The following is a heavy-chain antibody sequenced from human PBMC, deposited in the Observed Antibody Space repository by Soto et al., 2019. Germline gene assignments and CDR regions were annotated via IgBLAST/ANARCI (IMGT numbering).Heavy chain of an antibody. CDR1: GFTFSSYW. CDR2: INSDGSST. CDR3: AKEPVGPDWYFDL. Sequence: PGGSLRLSCAACGFTFSSYWMHWVRQAPGKGLVWVSRINSDGSSTSYADSVKGRFTISRDNAKNTLYLQMNSLRAEDTAVYNCAKEPVGPDWYFDLWGRGTLVTVSS. V-gene: IGHV3-74*01. J-gene: IGHJ2*01.